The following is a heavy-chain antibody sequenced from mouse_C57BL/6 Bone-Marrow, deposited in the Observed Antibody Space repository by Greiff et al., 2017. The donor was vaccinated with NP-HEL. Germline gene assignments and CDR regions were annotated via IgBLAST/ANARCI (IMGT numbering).Heavy chain of an antibody. V-gene: IGHV14-4*01. D-gene: IGHD1-1*01. J-gene: IGHJ2*01. CDR1: GFNIKDDY. CDR3: TTATVGGY. CDR2: IDPENGDT. Sequence: EVKLMESGAELVRPRASVKLSCTASGFNIKDDYMHWVKQRPEQGLEWIGWIDPENGDTEYASKFQGKATITADTSSNTAYLQLSSLTSEDTAVYYCTTATVGGYWGQGTTLTVSS.